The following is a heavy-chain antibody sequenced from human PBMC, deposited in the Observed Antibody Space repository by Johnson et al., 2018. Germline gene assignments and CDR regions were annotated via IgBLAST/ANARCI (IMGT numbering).Heavy chain of an antibody. CDR3: TREARGTTGTFDI. D-gene: IGHD1-7*01. CDR2: ISYDGSQK. V-gene: IGHV3-30-3*01. J-gene: IGHJ3*02. Sequence: QVQLQESGGGVVQPGRSLRLSCAASGFTFSSYTMHWVRQAPGKGLEWVAVISYDGSQKYYADSVKGRFTISRDNFKNTLYLQMNSLRPEDTTMDYCTREARGTTGTFDIWGQGTMVTVSS. CDR1: GFTFSSYT.